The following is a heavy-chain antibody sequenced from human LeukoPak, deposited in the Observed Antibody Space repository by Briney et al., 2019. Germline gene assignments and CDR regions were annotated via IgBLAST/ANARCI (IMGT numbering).Heavy chain of an antibody. J-gene: IGHJ4*02. CDR3: AKDMPFGGY. Sequence: GGSLRLSCAASGFTFSRYAFHWVRQAPGKGLQWVAVMSYDGRNKYYSDSVKGRFTISRDNAKNSLFLQMNSLRVEDTAVYYCAKDMPFGGYWGQGSLVTVSS. CDR1: GFTFSRYA. V-gene: IGHV3-30*18. CDR2: MSYDGRNK. D-gene: IGHD3-10*01.